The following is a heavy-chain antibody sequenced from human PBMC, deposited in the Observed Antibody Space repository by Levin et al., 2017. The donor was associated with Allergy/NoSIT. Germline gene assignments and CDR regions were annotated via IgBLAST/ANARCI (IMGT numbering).Heavy chain of an antibody. CDR2: ISTNSAYI. J-gene: IGHJ4*02. CDR1: GFTFNVYT. Sequence: GGSLRLSCSASGFTFNVYTMNWVRQAPGKGLEWISFISTNSAYIFYADSVRGRFTISRDNAKGSLYLQMNSLRADDTAIYYCARGPEVWGQGTPVTVSS. V-gene: IGHV3-21*01. CDR3: ARGPEV.